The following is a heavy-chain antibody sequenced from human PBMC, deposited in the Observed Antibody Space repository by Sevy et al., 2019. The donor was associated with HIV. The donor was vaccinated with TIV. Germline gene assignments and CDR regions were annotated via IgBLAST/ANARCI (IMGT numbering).Heavy chain of an antibody. Sequence: GESLKISCKGSGYSFTSYWIGWVRQMPGKGLEWMGIIYPGDSVTRYSPSFQGQVTISADKSISTAYLQWSSLKASDTAMYYWARRSRSSSSEDYYYYGMDVWGQGTTVTVSS. CDR2: IYPGDSVT. CDR3: ARRSRSSSSEDYYYYGMDV. CDR1: GYSFTSYW. V-gene: IGHV5-51*01. J-gene: IGHJ6*02. D-gene: IGHD6-6*01.